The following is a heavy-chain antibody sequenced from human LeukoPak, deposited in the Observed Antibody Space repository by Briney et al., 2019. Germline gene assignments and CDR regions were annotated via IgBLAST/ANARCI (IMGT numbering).Heavy chain of an antibody. V-gene: IGHV3-30*18. Sequence: GGSPRLSCAASGFTFRRYGMHWVRQAPGKGLEWVAVISTDGSEKYYADSVKGRFTVSRDNSKNTLYLQMNSLRAEDTAVYYCAKDSEHSSGWFSLAWSQGTLVTVSS. CDR3: AKDSEHSSGWFSLA. J-gene: IGHJ5*02. CDR1: GFTFRRYG. D-gene: IGHD6-19*01. CDR2: ISTDGSEK.